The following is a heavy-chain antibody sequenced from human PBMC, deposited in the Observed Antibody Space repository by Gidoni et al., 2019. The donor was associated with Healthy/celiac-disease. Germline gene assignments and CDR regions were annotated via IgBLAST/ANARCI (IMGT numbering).Heavy chain of an antibody. CDR2: IKQDGSEK. D-gene: IGHD6-19*01. CDR1: GFTFSSDW. Sequence: EAQLVESGGGSVQRGGSLRLSCAASGFTFSSDWMSWVRQAPGKGLEWVANIKQDGSEKYYVDSVKGRFTISRDNAKNSLYLQMNSLRAEDTAVYYCARDAYSSGWYDYWGQGTLVTVSS. J-gene: IGHJ4*02. V-gene: IGHV3-7*01. CDR3: ARDAYSSGWYDY.